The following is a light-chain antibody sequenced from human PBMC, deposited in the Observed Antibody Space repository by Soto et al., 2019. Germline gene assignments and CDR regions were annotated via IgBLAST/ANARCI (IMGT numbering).Light chain of an antibody. V-gene: IGKV1-6*01. J-gene: IGKJ1*01. CDR3: LHYYDYPWT. CDR2: AAS. CDR1: KGIRND. Sequence: AIQMTQSPYSLSASVGDRVTITCRASKGIRNDLGWYQQKPGKAPKVLIYAASSLHSGLPSRFSGSGSGTDFTLTISSLQPEYFATYYCLHYYDYPWTFGQGTKVEIK.